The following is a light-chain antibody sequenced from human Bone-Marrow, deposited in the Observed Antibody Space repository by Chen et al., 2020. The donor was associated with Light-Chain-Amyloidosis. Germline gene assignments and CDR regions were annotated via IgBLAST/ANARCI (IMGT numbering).Light chain of an antibody. CDR1: RSVRSSY. V-gene: IGKV3-20*01. CDR2: DTV. J-gene: IGKJ1*01. CDR3: QECGTSPIT. Sequence: EIVLTQSPGTLSLSPGERATLSCRASRSVRSSYLAWYQQRPGQAPRLLIYDTVSRASGTPDRFSGSWSGTDFTLTISRLEPEDSAVYYCQECGTSPITFGQGTKVEVK.